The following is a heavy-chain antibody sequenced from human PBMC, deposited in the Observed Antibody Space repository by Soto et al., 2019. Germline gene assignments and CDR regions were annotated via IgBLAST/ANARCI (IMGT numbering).Heavy chain of an antibody. CDR2: ISAYTGNT. J-gene: IGHJ6*02. Sequence: QVQLVQSGAEVKKPGASVKVSCKASGYTFTSYGISWVRQAPGQGLEWMGWISAYTGNTNYAQKLQGRVTMTTDTSTSTAYMELRSLRSDDTAVYYCARAGIYDILTGYYLPYCYGMDVWGQGTTVTVSS. V-gene: IGHV1-18*01. CDR1: GYTFTSYG. D-gene: IGHD3-9*01. CDR3: ARAGIYDILTGYYLPYCYGMDV.